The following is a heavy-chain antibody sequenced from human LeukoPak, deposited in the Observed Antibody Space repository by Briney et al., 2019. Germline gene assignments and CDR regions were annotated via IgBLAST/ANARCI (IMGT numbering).Heavy chain of an antibody. CDR2: MNHSGST. Sequence: KPSETLSLTCAVYGGSFSGYYWSWIRQPPGKGLEWIGEMNHSGSTNYNPSLKSRATISVDTSKNQFSLKLSSVTAADTAVYYCARGLVTGTTFGTIRHRFDPWGQGTLVTVSS. CDR1: GGSFSGYY. J-gene: IGHJ5*02. D-gene: IGHD1-7*01. V-gene: IGHV4-34*01. CDR3: ARGLVTGTTFGTIRHRFDP.